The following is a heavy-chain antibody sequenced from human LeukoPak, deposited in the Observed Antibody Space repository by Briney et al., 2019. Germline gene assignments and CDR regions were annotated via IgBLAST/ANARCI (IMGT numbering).Heavy chain of an antibody. CDR1: GFTFDDYA. J-gene: IGHJ5*02. Sequence: GRSLRLSCAASGFTFDDYAMHWVRQAPGKGLEWVSGISWNSGSIGYADSVKGRFTISRVNAKNSLYLQMNSPRAEDTALYYCAKGRDKYQLLSKNWFDPWGQGTLVTVSS. D-gene: IGHD2-2*01. V-gene: IGHV3-9*01. CDR2: ISWNSGSI. CDR3: AKGRDKYQLLSKNWFDP.